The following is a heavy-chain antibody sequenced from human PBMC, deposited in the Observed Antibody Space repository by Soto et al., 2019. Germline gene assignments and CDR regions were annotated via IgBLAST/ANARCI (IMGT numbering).Heavy chain of an antibody. J-gene: IGHJ4*02. CDR1: GGSISSSSYY. D-gene: IGHD3-10*01. CDR3: ARHKRGVRSPFDY. CDR2: IYYSGST. Sequence: PSETLSLTCTVSGGSISSSSYYWGWIRQPPGKGLEWIGSIYYSGSTYYNPSLKSRVTISVDTSKNQFSLKLSSVTAADTALYYCARHKRGVRSPFDYWGQGTLVTVSS. V-gene: IGHV4-39*01.